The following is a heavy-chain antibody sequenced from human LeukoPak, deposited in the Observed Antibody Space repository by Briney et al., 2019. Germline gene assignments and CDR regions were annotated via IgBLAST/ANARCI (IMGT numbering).Heavy chain of an antibody. CDR1: GFTFSGSA. D-gene: IGHD3-22*01. J-gene: IGHJ4*02. Sequence: GGSLRLSRAAPGFTFSGSAMHWVRQASGKGLEWVGRIRSKANSYATAYAASVKGRFTISRDDSKNTAYLQMNSLKTEDTAVYYCTRLPYYYDSTNFDYWGQGTLVTVSS. CDR3: TRLPYYYDSTNFDY. V-gene: IGHV3-73*01. CDR2: IRSKANSYAT.